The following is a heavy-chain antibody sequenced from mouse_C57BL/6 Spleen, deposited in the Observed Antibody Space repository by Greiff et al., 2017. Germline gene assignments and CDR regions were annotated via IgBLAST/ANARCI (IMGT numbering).Heavy chain of an antibody. Sequence: QVQLQQPGAEIVKPGASVKLFCKASGYTFTTYWMQWVKQRPGQGLEWIGEIDPSDRYTNFNQKFKGKATLTVDTFSSTVYMRLSSLTSEDSAIYYCARRFAYWGQGTLVTVAA. CDR1: GYTFTTYW. CDR3: ARRFAY. J-gene: IGHJ3*01. CDR2: IDPSDRYT. V-gene: IGHV1-50*01.